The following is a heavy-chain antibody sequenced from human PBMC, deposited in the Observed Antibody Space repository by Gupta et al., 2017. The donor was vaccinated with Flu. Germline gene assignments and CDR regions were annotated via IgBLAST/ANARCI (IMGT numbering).Heavy chain of an antibody. CDR3: AKDRATSNYYGSGSYDH. J-gene: IGHJ5*02. CDR1: GFTLSSYA. V-gene: IGHV3-23*01. Sequence: EVQLLESGGGLVQPGGSLRLSCAASGFTLSSYAMSWVRQAPGKGLEWVSVISNSGSNTYYADSVKGRFTISRDNSKNTVYLQVNSQRAEDTAVYYCAKDRATSNYYGSGSYDHWGQGTLVTVTS. CDR2: ISNSGSNT. D-gene: IGHD3-10*01.